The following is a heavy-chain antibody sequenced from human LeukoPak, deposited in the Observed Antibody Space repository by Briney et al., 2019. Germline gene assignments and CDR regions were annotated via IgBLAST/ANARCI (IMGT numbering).Heavy chain of an antibody. V-gene: IGHV1-46*01. J-gene: IGHJ4*02. Sequence: GASVKVSCKASGYTFTGYYMHWVRQAPGQGLEWMGIINPSGGSTSYAQKFQGRVTMTRDTSTSTVYIELSSLRSEDTAVYYCATDPTNWNYGRSPQYYFDYWGQGTLVTVSS. CDR3: ATDPTNWNYGRSPQYYFDY. CDR1: GYTFTGYY. CDR2: INPSGGST. D-gene: IGHD1-7*01.